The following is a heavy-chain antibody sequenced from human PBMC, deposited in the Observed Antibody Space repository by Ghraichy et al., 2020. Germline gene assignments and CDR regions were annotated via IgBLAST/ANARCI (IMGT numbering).Heavy chain of an antibody. CDR2: IYHSGST. CDR3: ARDIGYYNSDY. D-gene: IGHD1-1*01. J-gene: IGHJ4*02. CDR1: GYSISSGYY. Sequence: SETLSLTCAVSGYSISSGYYWGWFRQPPGKGLEWIGSIYHSGSTYYNPSLKSRVTISVDTSKNQFSLKLSSVTAADTAVYYCARDIGYYNSDYWGQGTLVTVSS. V-gene: IGHV4-38-2*02.